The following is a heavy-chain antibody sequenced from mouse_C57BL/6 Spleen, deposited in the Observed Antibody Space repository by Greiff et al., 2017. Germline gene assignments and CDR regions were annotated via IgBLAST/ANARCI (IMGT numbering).Heavy chain of an antibody. CDR3: ARRGPYAMDY. Sequence: LQESGPELVKPGASVKISCKASGYAFSSSWMNWVKQRPGKGLEWIGRIYPGDGDTNYNGKFKGKATLTADKSSSTAYMQLSSLTSEDSAVYFCARRGPYAMDYWGQGTSVTVSS. CDR2: IYPGDGDT. J-gene: IGHJ4*01. CDR1: GYAFSSSW. V-gene: IGHV1-82*01.